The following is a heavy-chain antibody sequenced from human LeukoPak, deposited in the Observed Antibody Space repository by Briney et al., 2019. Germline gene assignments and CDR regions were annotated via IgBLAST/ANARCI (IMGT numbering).Heavy chain of an antibody. D-gene: IGHD3-22*01. CDR1: GYTFTSYY. CDR3: AREIRDSSL. V-gene: IGHV1-46*01. J-gene: IGHJ4*02. Sequence: PSVKLSCKASGYTFTSYYMHCVRQSPGQLLEWMGIINPSGGSTSYAQKFQGRVTMTRDTSTSTVYMELSSLRSEDTAVYYCAREIRDSSLWGQGTLVTVSS. CDR2: INPSGGST.